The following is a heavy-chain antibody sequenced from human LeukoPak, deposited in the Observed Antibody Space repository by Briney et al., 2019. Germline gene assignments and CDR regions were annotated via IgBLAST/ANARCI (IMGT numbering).Heavy chain of an antibody. J-gene: IGHJ4*02. Sequence: GGSLRLSCAASGFTFSSYGMYWVRQAPGKGLEWVAFIRYDGSNKYYADSVKGRFTISRDNSKNTLYLQMNSLRAEDTAVYYCAKEYGSGKGNSIDYWGQGTLVTVSS. CDR2: IRYDGSNK. D-gene: IGHD3-10*01. CDR1: GFTFSSYG. V-gene: IGHV3-30*02. CDR3: AKEYGSGKGNSIDY.